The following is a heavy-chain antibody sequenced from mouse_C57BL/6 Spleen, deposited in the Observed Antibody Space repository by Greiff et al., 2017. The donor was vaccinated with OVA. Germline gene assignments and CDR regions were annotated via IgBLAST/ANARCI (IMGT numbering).Heavy chain of an antibody. CDR1: GYAFSSSW. D-gene: IGHD2-1*01. CDR3: AIYYPFAY. CDR2: IYPGDGDT. V-gene: IGHV1-82*01. J-gene: IGHJ3*01. Sequence: QVHVKQSGPELVKPGASVKISCKASGYAFSSSWMNWVKQRPGKGLEWIGRIYPGDGDTNYNEKFKGKATLTADKSSSTAYMQLSSLTSEDSAVYFCAIYYPFAYWGQGTLVTVSA.